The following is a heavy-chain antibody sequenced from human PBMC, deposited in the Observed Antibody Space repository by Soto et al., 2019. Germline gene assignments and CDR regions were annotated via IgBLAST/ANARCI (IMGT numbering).Heavy chain of an antibody. CDR1: GFTFSSYA. CDR2: ISYDGSNK. D-gene: IGHD2-2*01. V-gene: IGHV3-30-3*01. J-gene: IGHJ4*02. Sequence: QVQLVESGGGVVQPGRPLRLSCAASGFTFSSYAMNWVRQAPGKGLEWVALISYDGSNKYYADSVKGRFTISRDSSKNTLYLQMNSLRAADTAVYYCGRCSSTSCHLGSDYWGQGTLVTVSS. CDR3: GRCSSTSCHLGSDY.